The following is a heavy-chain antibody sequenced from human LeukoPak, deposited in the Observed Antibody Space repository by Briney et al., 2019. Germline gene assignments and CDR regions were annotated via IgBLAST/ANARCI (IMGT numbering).Heavy chain of an antibody. D-gene: IGHD3-3*01. CDR3: ARAYDFWSGYQYYMDV. CDR1: GGTFSSYA. V-gene: IGHV1-69*05. Sequence: ASVKVSCKASGGTFSSYAISWVRQAPGQGLEWMGRIIPIFGTANYAQKFRGRVTITTDESTSTAYMELSSLRSEDTAVYYCARAYDFWSGYQYYMDVWGKGTTVTVSS. CDR2: IIPIFGTA. J-gene: IGHJ6*03.